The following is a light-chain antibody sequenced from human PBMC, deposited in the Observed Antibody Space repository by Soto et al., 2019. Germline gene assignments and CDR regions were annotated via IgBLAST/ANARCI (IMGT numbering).Light chain of an antibody. CDR2: KAS. CDR1: QSINIW. V-gene: IGKV1-5*03. Sequence: DIQMTQSPSTLSASVGDRVTITCRASQSINIWLAWFQQKPGKAPNLLIQKASNLESGVPSRFGGSGSGTEFTLTISSLQPEDFATYYCQQYTSYPLTFGGGTKVEIK. J-gene: IGKJ4*01. CDR3: QQYTSYPLT.